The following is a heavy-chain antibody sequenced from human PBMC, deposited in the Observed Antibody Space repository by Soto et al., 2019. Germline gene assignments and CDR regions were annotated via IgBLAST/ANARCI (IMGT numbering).Heavy chain of an antibody. CDR2: FNPANRNT. D-gene: IGHD2-21*02. V-gene: IGHV1-18*01. CDR1: GYTFTNYG. J-gene: IGHJ4*02. CDR3: ARVRFGDPFDF. Sequence: ASVKVSCKVSGYTFTNYGINWVRQAPGQGLEWVGGFNPANRNTNYAQKFQDRVSMTTDTSTNTAYMELRGLRSDDTAVYYCARVRFGDPFDFWGKGTLVTVSS.